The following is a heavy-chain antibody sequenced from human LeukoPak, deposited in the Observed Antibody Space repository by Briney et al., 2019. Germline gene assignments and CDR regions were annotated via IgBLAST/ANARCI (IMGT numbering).Heavy chain of an antibody. J-gene: IGHJ3*02. CDR3: ARRSYGFDAFDI. D-gene: IGHD3-10*01. CDR1: GFMFNSYW. Sequence: GGSLGLSCVTSGFMFNSYWMSWVRQAPGKGLEWVASIKEDGSEKYYVDSVKGRFTISRDNAKNSLYLQMNSLRAEDTAIYYCARRSYGFDAFDIWGQGTMVTVSS. CDR2: IKEDGSEK. V-gene: IGHV3-7*01.